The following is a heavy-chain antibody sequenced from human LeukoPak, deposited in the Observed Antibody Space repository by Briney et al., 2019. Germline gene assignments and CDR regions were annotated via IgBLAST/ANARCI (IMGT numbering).Heavy chain of an antibody. CDR1: GGSISSYY. J-gene: IGHJ5*02. CDR2: IYYSGST. Sequence: SETLSLTCTVSGGSISSYYWSWIRQPPGKGLEWIGYIYYSGSTNYNPSLKSRVTISVDTSKNQFSPKLSSVTAADTAVYYCARMVGWFDPWGQGTLVTVSS. CDR3: ARMVGWFDP. V-gene: IGHV4-59*01. D-gene: IGHD2-15*01.